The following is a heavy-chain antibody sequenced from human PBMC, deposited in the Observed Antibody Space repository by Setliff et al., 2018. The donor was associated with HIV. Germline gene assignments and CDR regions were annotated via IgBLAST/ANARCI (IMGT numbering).Heavy chain of an antibody. CDR3: AREFPGGTKGFDY. J-gene: IGHJ4*02. CDR1: GYTFTSCI. Sequence: ASVKVSCKASGYTFTSCILHWVRQAAGQGLEWVGRIAPSSGGIHNEQKFQDRVTMTRDTSTSTVYMDLSRLRSEDTAVYYCAREFPGGTKGFDYWGQGTLVTVSS. D-gene: IGHD1-1*01. V-gene: IGHV1-46*01. CDR2: IAPSSGGI.